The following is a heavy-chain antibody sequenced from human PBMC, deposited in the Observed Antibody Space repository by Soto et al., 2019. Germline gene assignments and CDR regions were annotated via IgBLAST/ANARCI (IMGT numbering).Heavy chain of an antibody. CDR3: ARDLSGFGELL. CDR1: GGTFSSYT. Sequence: GASVKVSCKASGGTFSSYTISWVRQAPGQGLEWMGRIIPILGIANYAQKFQGRVTITADKSTSTAYMELSSLRSEDTAVYYCARDLSGFGELLWGQGTLVTVSS. J-gene: IGHJ4*02. CDR2: IIPILGIA. D-gene: IGHD3-10*01. V-gene: IGHV1-69*04.